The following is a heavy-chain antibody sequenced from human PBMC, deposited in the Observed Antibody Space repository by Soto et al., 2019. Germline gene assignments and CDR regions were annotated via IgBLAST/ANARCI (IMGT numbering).Heavy chain of an antibody. V-gene: IGHV1-2*04. D-gene: IGHD5-12*01. CDR1: GYTFTGYY. Sequence: SVKVSCKASGYTFTGYYMHWVRQAPGQGLEWMGWINPNSGGTNYAQKFQGWVTMTRDTSISTAYMELSRLRSDDTAVYYCAREAAVATTDDYGMDVWGQGSTVTVSS. CDR3: AREAAVATTDDYGMDV. J-gene: IGHJ6*02. CDR2: INPNSGGT.